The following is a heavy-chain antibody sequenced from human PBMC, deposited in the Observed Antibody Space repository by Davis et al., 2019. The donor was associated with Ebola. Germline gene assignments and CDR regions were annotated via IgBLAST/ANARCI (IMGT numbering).Heavy chain of an antibody. CDR3: ARPPLSTVTKNFDY. J-gene: IGHJ4*02. CDR1: TFSSYA. D-gene: IGHD4-17*01. CDR2: IYYSGST. V-gene: IGHV4-39*01. Sequence: TFSSYAMSWIRQPPGKGLEGIGSIYYSGSTYYNPSLKSRVTISVDTSKNQFSLKLSSVTAADTAVYYCARPPLSTVTKNFDYWGQGTLVTVSS.